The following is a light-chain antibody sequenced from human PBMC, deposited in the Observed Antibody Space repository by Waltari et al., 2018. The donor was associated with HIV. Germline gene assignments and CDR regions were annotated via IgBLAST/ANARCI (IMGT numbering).Light chain of an antibody. CDR2: VNGDGSH. J-gene: IGLJ3*02. CDR1: SRPRRLA. V-gene: IGLV4-69*01. Sequence: QLVLTQSPSASASLGASLNLTSSLSSRPRRLATAWPQQQPEKGPRFLVKVNGDGSHNRGEGVPSRFSGSSSGPERYLTISSLQSEDEADYYCQTWGTGIWVFGGGTKLTVL. CDR3: QTWGTGIWV.